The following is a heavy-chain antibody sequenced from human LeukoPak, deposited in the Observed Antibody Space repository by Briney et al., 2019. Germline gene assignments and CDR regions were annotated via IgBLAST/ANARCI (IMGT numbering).Heavy chain of an antibody. CDR1: GFTFSTYE. CDR2: ISSSTTYI. CDR3: AREVIGGNSA. Sequence: PGGSLRLSXAASGFTFSTYEASWVRQTPGKGLEWVASISSSTTYIYYADSLKGRFTISRDDAKNSLYLQMSSLRAEDTAVYYCAREVIGGNSAWGQGTLVTVSS. J-gene: IGHJ4*02. D-gene: IGHD4-23*01. V-gene: IGHV3-21*01.